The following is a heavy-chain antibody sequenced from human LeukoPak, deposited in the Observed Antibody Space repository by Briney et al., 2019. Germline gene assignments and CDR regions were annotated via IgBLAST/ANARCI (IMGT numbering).Heavy chain of an antibody. CDR3: ARAARITIFGVVIMNAFDI. Sequence: SETLSLTCTVSGGSISSYYWSWIRQPPGKGLEWIGYIYYSGSTNYNPSLKSRVTISLDTSKNQFSLKLSSVTAADTAVYYCARAARITIFGVVIMNAFDIWGQGTMVTVSS. V-gene: IGHV4-59*01. CDR2: IYYSGST. CDR1: GGSISSYY. D-gene: IGHD3-3*01. J-gene: IGHJ3*02.